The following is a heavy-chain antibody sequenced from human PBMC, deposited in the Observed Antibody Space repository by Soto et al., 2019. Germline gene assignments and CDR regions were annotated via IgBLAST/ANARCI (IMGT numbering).Heavy chain of an antibody. CDR1: GASISSTSSGDW. D-gene: IGHD1-26*01. Sequence: QVQLQESGPGLVKPSGTLSLTCTVSGASISSTSSGDWWSWVRQPPGKGLEWIGEIYDSGITNYNPALKSLVTMSVDKSKYQFSLRLGSVTAADTAVYFCAKMVGATLVDYWGQGTLVTVSS. CDR3: AKMVGATLVDY. V-gene: IGHV4-4*02. CDR2: IYDSGIT. J-gene: IGHJ4*02.